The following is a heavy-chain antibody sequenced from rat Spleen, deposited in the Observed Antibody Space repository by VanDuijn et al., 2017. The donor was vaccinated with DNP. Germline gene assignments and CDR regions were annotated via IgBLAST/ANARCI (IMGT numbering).Heavy chain of an antibody. CDR2: ISYDGGST. CDR1: GFTFSDYY. CDR3: ARHVLPLRVWDY. Sequence: EVQLVESGGGVVQPGRSLKLSCATSGFTFSDYYMAWVRQAPAKGLECVANISYDGGSTYRRDSVKGRFTISRDNAKSTLYLQMTSLRSEDMATYYCARHVLPLRVWDYWGQGVMVTVSS. D-gene: IGHD1-4*01. J-gene: IGHJ2*01. V-gene: IGHV5-22*01.